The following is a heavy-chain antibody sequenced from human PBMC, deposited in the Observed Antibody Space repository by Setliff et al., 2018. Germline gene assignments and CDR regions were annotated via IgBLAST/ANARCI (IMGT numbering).Heavy chain of an antibody. CDR1: GYSISSGYY. D-gene: IGHD4-17*01. V-gene: IGHV4-38-2*01. CDR2: IYHNGNS. J-gene: IGHJ4*02. Sequence: SETLSLTCSVSGYSISSGYYWGWIRQPPGKGLEWIGSIYHNGNSYYNPSLKSRVTISVDTSKNQLSLKLNSVTAADTAVYYCVRQIDYGDFLYFDYWGQGTLVTVSS. CDR3: VRQIDYGDFLYFDY.